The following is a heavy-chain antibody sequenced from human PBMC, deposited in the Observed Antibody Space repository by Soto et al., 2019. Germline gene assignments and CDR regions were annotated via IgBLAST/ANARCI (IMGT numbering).Heavy chain of an antibody. CDR3: ARFLRGFDP. Sequence: QVQLQESGPGLVKPSETLSLTCTVSGGSISSYYWSWIRQPPGKGLEWIGYIYYSGSTNYNPSLYSRVTISVDTSKNQFSLQMSSVTAADTAVYYCARFLRGFDPWGQGTLVTVSS. CDR1: GGSISSYY. D-gene: IGHD3-16*01. CDR2: IYYSGST. J-gene: IGHJ5*02. V-gene: IGHV4-59*01.